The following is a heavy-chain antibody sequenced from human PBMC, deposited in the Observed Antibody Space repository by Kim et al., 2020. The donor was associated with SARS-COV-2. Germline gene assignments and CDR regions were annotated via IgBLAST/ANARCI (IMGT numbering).Heavy chain of an antibody. CDR1: GFTFSAFA. Sequence: GGSLRLSCAASGFTFSAFAMHWVRQAPGKGLEWVSSITSSSGTMAYADSVKGRFTISRDNTKNSLFLQMNSLRTEDTALYYCVKGSFNWNYYYFDYCGQG. D-gene: IGHD1-7*01. CDR3: VKGSFNWNYYYFDY. J-gene: IGHJ4*02. CDR2: ITSSSGTM. V-gene: IGHV3-9*01.